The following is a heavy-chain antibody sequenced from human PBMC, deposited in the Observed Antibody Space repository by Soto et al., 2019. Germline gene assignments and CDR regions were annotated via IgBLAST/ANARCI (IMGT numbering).Heavy chain of an antibody. D-gene: IGHD5-18*01. CDR2: ISRRSCDR. CDR1: GFTFSDYY. V-gene: IGHV3-11*06. CDR3: ARDHALGGYSYGKFDC. J-gene: IGHJ4*01. Sequence: GSLRLSCAASGFTFSDYYMSWIRQAPGKGLEWVSLISRRSCDRNYTDSVKGRFTISRDNAKNTLYLQMNRLRDDDTAVYYCARDHALGGYSYGKFDCWGHGTLVTVPS.